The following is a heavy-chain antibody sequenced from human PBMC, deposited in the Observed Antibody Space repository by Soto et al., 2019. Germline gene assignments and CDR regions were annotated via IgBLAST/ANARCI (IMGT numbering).Heavy chain of an antibody. D-gene: IGHD6-6*01. CDR3: AKRIAARSRATYGGMDV. CDR2: IIPIFGTA. V-gene: IGHV1-69*13. CDR1: GGTFSSYA. Sequence: SVKVSCKASGGTFSSYAISWVRQAPGQGLEWMGGIIPIFGTANYAQKFQGRVTITADESTSTAYMELSSLRSEDTAVYYCAKRIAARSRATYGGMDVWGQGTRVTVSS. J-gene: IGHJ6*02.